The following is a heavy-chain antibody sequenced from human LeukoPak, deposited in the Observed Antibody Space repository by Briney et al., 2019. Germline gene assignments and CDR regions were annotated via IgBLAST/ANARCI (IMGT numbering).Heavy chain of an antibody. CDR3: ARGGIDSVMLTTERFDY. D-gene: IGHD3-16*01. J-gene: IGHJ4*02. Sequence: GESLKISCKGSGYSFISFWIGWVRQMPGKGLEWMGIIYPDDSDTRYSPSFQGQVTISADKSISTAYLQWISLKASDTAMYYCARGGIDSVMLTTERFDYWGQGTLVTVSS. CDR2: IYPDDSDT. CDR1: GYSFISFW. V-gene: IGHV5-51*01.